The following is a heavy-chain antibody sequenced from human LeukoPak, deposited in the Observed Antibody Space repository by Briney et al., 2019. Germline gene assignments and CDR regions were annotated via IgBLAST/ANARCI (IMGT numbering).Heavy chain of an antibody. CDR3: ARAGESGHFENWYFDL. V-gene: IGHV4-30-2*01. CDR2: IYHSGST. Sequence: SQTLSLTCTVSGGSISSGGYYWSWIRQPPGKGLEWIGYIYHSGSTYYNPSLKSRVTISVDRSKNQFSLKLSSVTAADTAVYYCARAGESGHFENWYFDLWGRGTLVTVSS. CDR1: GGSISSGGYY. D-gene: IGHD3-3*01. J-gene: IGHJ2*01.